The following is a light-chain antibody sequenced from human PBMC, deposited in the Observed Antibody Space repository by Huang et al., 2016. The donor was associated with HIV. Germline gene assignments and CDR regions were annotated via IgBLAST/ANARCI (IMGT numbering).Light chain of an antibody. CDR1: QSISSY. CDR2: AAS. V-gene: IGKV1-39*01. CDR3: QQSYSTLRYT. Sequence: DIQMTQSPSSLSASVGDRVTITCRASQSISSYLNWYQQKPGKAPKLLIYAASSLQSGVPSSFSCSGSGTDFTLTISSLQPEDFATYYCQQSYSTLRYTFGQGTKLEIK. J-gene: IGKJ2*01.